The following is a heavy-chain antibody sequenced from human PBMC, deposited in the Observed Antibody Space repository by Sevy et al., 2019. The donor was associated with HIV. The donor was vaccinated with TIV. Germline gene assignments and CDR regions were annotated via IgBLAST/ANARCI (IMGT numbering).Heavy chain of an antibody. CDR3: AGRWLQFSASAIDI. D-gene: IGHD5-12*01. J-gene: IGHJ3*02. Sequence: GGSLRLSCAASGFTFDDYAMHWVRQAPGKGLEWVSGISWNSGSIGYADSVKGRFTISRDNAKNSLYLQLNSLRAEDTALYYCAGRWLQFSASAIDIWGQGTMVTVSS. CDR2: ISWNSGSI. CDR1: GFTFDDYA. V-gene: IGHV3-9*01.